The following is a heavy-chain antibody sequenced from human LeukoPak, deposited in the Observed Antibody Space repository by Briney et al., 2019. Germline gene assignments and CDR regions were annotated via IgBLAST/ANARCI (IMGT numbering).Heavy chain of an antibody. CDR1: GFTFSSYS. V-gene: IGHV3-21*01. D-gene: IGHD2-15*01. CDR2: ISSSSSYI. Sequence: AGGSLRLSCAASGFTFSSYSMNWVRQAPGKGLEWVSSISSSSSYIYYADSVKGRFTISRDNAKNSLYLQMNSLRAEDTAVYYCARYCSGGSCLDYWGQGTLVTVSS. CDR3: ARYCSGGSCLDY. J-gene: IGHJ4*02.